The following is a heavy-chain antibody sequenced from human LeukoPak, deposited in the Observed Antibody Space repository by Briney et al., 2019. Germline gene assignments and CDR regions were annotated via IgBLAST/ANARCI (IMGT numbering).Heavy chain of an antibody. CDR1: VGTFSNAW. CDR2: NKRKTYGGTT. CDR3: TTGELSPLFDY. Sequence: GWSRRLSCAASVGTFSNAWVSWVRQAPGKGVDCVGRNKRKTYGGTTDYAAPVKGRFTISRDDSKNTLYLQMNSLKTEDTAVYYCTTGELSPLFDYWGQGTLVTVSS. V-gene: IGHV3-15*01. D-gene: IGHD3-16*02. J-gene: IGHJ4*02.